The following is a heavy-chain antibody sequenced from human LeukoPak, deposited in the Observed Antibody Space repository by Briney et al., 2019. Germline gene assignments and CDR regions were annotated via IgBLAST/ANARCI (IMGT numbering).Heavy chain of an antibody. Sequence: GGSLRLSCAASGFTFDDYAMHWVRQAPGKGLEWVSGISWNSGSIGYADSVKSRFTISRDNAKNSLYLQMNSLRAEDTALYYCAKAPPYYYYGMDVWGQGTTVTVSS. J-gene: IGHJ6*02. V-gene: IGHV3-9*01. CDR2: ISWNSGSI. CDR1: GFTFDDYA. CDR3: AKAPPYYYYGMDV.